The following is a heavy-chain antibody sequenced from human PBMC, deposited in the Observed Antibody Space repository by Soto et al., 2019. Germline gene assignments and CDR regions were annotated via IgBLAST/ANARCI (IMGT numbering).Heavy chain of an antibody. CDR1: GAPISSGGFY. CDR3: ARHQSYDISIFSD. J-gene: IGHJ4*02. CDR2: IYNSGTT. V-gene: IGHV4-31*03. Sequence: SETLSLTCNVSGAPISSGGFYWSWIRQHPGKGPEWIGYIYNSGTTFYNPSLKSRITISADPSKNQFSLILTSVTAADAAVYNCARHQSYDISIFSDWGQGALVTVSS. D-gene: IGHD3-3*02.